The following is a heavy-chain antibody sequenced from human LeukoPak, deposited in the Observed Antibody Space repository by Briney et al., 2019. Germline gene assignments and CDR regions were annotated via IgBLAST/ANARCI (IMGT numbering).Heavy chain of an antibody. V-gene: IGHV3-30-3*01. CDR2: IASDGSHT. D-gene: IGHD3-10*01. J-gene: IGHJ3*02. CDR3: ARERQDTIVHSGAFDI. Sequence: GGSLRLSCAASGFTFSTYFMHWVRQAPGKGLEWVAVIASDGSHTFYVESVKGRFTISRDNSKNTLYLQMNSLRAEDTAVYFCARERQDTIVHSGAFDIWGQGTMVIVSS. CDR1: GFTFSTYF.